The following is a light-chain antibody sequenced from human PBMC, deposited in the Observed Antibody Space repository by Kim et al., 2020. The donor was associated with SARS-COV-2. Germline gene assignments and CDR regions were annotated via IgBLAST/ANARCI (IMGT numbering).Light chain of an antibody. Sequence: DVVMTQSPLSLPVTLGQPASISCRSTQGLVHSDGNTYLNWFQQRPGQSPRRLIYKVSNRDPGVPDRFSGSGSGTDFTLEISRVVADDVGVYYCMQGTHWPPYTFGQGTKLEI. CDR1: QGLVHSDGNTY. CDR2: KVS. J-gene: IGKJ2*01. V-gene: IGKV2-30*02. CDR3: MQGTHWPPYT.